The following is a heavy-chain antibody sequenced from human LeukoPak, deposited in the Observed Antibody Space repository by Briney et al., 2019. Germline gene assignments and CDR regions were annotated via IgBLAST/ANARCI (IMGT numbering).Heavy chain of an antibody. D-gene: IGHD3-22*01. CDR3: AKDSDTGDYYDGSGYNNCFDP. Sequence: GGSLRLSCAASGFILSDYNMNWVRQAPGKGLEWVSFITISGTYITYADSVKGRFTISRDNAKNTLYLQMNSLRVEDTAVYYCAKDSDTGDYYDGSGYNNCFDPWGQGTLVTVSS. CDR1: GFILSDYN. CDR2: ITISGTYI. V-gene: IGHV3-21*04. J-gene: IGHJ5*02.